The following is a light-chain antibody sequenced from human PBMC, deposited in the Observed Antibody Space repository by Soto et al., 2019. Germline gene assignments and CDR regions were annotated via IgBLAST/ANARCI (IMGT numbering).Light chain of an antibody. J-gene: IGKJ4*01. CDR3: QQRGSWPLT. V-gene: IGKV3-11*01. CDR1: QSISNY. CDR2: DAS. Sequence: IVLTQSPVTLSLSPGERATLSCRASQSISNYLAWYQLKPGQAPRLLIHDASNRATGIPVRFTGSGSGTDFTLTISSLEPEDFAIYYCQQRGSWPLTFGGGAKVEIK.